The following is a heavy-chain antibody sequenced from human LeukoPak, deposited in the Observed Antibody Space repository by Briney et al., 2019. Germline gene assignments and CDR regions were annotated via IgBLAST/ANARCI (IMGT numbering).Heavy chain of an antibody. CDR1: GGSISSYY. Sequence: PSETLSLTCTVSGGSISSYYWSWIRQPPGKGLEWIGYIYYSGSTNYNPSLKSRVTISVDTSKNQFSLKLSSVTAADTAVYYCARGPSSGWYWFDPWGQGTLVTVSS. D-gene: IGHD6-19*01. J-gene: IGHJ5*02. CDR2: IYYSGST. CDR3: ARGPSSGWYWFDP. V-gene: IGHV4-59*08.